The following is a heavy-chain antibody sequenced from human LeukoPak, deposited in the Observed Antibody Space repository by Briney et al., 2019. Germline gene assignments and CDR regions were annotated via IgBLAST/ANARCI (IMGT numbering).Heavy chain of an antibody. CDR2: INHSGST. Sequence: SETLSLTCAVYGGSFSGYYWSWTRQPPGKGLEWIGEINHSGSTNYNPSLKSRVTISVDTSKNQFSLKLSSVTAADTAVYYCARGLGKLLRLFDYWGQGTLVTVSS. V-gene: IGHV4-34*01. J-gene: IGHJ4*02. D-gene: IGHD3-22*01. CDR3: ARGLGKLLRLFDY. CDR1: GGSFSGYY.